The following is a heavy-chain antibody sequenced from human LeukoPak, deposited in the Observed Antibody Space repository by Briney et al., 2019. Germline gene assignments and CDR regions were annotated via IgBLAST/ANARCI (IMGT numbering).Heavy chain of an antibody. CDR1: GGSISSGDYY. CDR2: IYYSGST. J-gene: IGHJ4*02. V-gene: IGHV4-30-4*01. CDR3: ARVRDTAMGHGYYFDY. Sequence: SETLSLTCTVSGGSISSGDYYWSWIRQPPGKGLEWIGYIYYSGSTYYNPSLKSRITISVDTSKSQFSLKLSSVTAADTAVYYCARVRDTAMGHGYYFDYWGQGTLVAVSS. D-gene: IGHD5-18*01.